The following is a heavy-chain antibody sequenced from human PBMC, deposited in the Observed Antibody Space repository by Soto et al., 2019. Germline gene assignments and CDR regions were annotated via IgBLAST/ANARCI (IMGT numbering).Heavy chain of an antibody. V-gene: IGHV1-18*04. Sequence: ASMKVSCKASGYTLTTYGITWVRQAPGQGLEWMGWISAYNGNTNYARKLQGRVTMTTDTSTSTAYMELRSLRSDDTAVYYCARYRGNYPDYWGQGTLVTVSS. CDR3: ARYRGNYPDY. CDR2: ISAYNGNT. CDR1: GYTLTTYG. J-gene: IGHJ4*02. D-gene: IGHD5-12*01.